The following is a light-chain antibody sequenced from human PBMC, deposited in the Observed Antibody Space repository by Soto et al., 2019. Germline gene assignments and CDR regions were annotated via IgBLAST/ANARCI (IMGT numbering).Light chain of an antibody. CDR2: DAS. CDR1: QSVSSY. CDR3: QQRSNWPWT. Sequence: ELVLTRSPATLSLSPGERATLSCRASQSVSSYLAWYQQKPGQAPRLLIYDASNRATGIPARFSGSGSGTDFTLTISSLEPEDFAVYYCQQRSNWPWTFGQGTKVDIK. J-gene: IGKJ1*01. V-gene: IGKV3-11*01.